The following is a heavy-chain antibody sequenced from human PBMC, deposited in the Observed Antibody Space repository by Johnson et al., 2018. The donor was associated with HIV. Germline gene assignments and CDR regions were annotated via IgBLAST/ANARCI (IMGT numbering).Heavy chain of an antibody. CDR3: ARASDAFDL. J-gene: IGHJ3*01. CDR2: ISYDGSNK. CDR1: GFTFSSYA. Sequence: QVQLVESGGGVVQPGRSLRLSCAASGFTFSSYAMHWVRQAPGKGLEWVAVISYDGSNKYYADSVKGRFTISRDNSKNTLYLQMNSLRAEDTAVYYCARASDAFDLWGQGTMVTVSS. V-gene: IGHV3-30*01.